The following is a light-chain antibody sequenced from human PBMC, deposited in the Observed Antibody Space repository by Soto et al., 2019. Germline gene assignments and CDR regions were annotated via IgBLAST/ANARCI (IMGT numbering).Light chain of an antibody. J-gene: IGLJ1*01. Sequence: QSVLTQPASVSGSPGQSITISCTGTSSDVGRYDYVSWYQLHPGKAPKLMVFEVSNRPSGVSYRFSGSKSGNTASLTISGLQAEDEADYFCSSYSISTAYLFGTATKLTVL. CDR1: SSDVGRYDY. CDR2: EVS. V-gene: IGLV2-14*01. CDR3: SSYSISTAYL.